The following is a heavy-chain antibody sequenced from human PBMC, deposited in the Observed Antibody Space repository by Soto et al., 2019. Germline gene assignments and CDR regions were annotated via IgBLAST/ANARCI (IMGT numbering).Heavy chain of an antibody. Sequence: PGGSLRLSCASSVFTFISYWMSWVRQAPGKGLKWVANIKQDGSEKYYVDSVKGRFTISRDNAKNSLYLQMNSLRAEDTAAYYCARGGGRYYYDSSGYLPLNYYYYGMDVWGQGTTVTVSS. D-gene: IGHD3-22*01. CDR3: ARGGGRYYYDSSGYLPLNYYYYGMDV. CDR2: IKQDGSEK. J-gene: IGHJ6*02. CDR1: VFTFISYW. V-gene: IGHV3-7*01.